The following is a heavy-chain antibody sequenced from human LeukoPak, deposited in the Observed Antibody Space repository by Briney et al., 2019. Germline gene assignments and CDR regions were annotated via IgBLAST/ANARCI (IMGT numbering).Heavy chain of an antibody. CDR1: GGSISPYY. Sequence: SETLSLTCTVSGGSISPYYWSWVRQPPGKGLEWIAYIFYNGNTNYNPSLKSRVPISLDTSKKQVSLKVSSVTAADTAVYYCARGGYYYMDVWGKGTTVTVSS. CDR3: ARGGYYYMDV. J-gene: IGHJ6*03. V-gene: IGHV4-59*01. CDR2: IFYNGNT.